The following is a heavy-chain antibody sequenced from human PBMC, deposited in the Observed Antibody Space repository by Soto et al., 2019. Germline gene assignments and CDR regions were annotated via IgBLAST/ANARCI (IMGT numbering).Heavy chain of an antibody. Sequence: QVQLVESGGGVVQPGRSLRLSCAASGFTFSSYGMHWVRQAPGKGLEWVAVISYDGSNKYYADSVKGRFTISRDNSKNTLYRQMNSLRAEDTAVYYCAKQTSGSSWYGGDYYYMDVWGKGTTVTVSS. J-gene: IGHJ6*03. CDR1: GFTFSSYG. D-gene: IGHD6-13*01. CDR3: AKQTSGSSWYGGDYYYMDV. CDR2: ISYDGSNK. V-gene: IGHV3-30*18.